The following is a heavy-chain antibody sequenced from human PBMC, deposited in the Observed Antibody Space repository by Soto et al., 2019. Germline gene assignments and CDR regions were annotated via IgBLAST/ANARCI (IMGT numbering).Heavy chain of an antibody. D-gene: IGHD5-12*01. CDR2: IYYSGST. CDR1: GGSISSSSYY. Sequence: QLQLQESGPGMVQPSETLSLTCTVSGGSISSSSYYWGWIRQPPGKGLEWIGSIYYSGSTYYNPSLKSRVTISVDTSKNQFSLKLSSVTAADSAVYYCARTRASYDRFDYWGQGTLVTVSS. J-gene: IGHJ4*02. CDR3: ARTRASYDRFDY. V-gene: IGHV4-39*01.